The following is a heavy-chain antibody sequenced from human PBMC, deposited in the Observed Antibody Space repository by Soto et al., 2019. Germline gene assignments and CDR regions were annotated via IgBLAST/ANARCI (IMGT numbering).Heavy chain of an antibody. J-gene: IGHJ4*02. Sequence: GPTLVNPTQTLTLTCTFSGFSLTTTGMGVGWIRQPPGKAPEWLALIYWDDDKRYSPSLRSRLTITKDTSENQVVLTVTNMDPVDTATYYCARRTSFYDSSGLAFDYWGQGTLVTVSS. D-gene: IGHD3-22*01. CDR3: ARRTSFYDSSGLAFDY. CDR1: GFSLTTTGMG. V-gene: IGHV2-5*02. CDR2: IYWDDDK.